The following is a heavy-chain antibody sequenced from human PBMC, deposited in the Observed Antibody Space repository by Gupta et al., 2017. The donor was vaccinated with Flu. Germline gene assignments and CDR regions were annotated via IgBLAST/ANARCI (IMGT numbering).Heavy chain of an antibody. CDR2: IIPILGIA. CDR3: AREFTATDYFDY. Sequence: QVQLVQSGAEVKKPGSSVKVSCKASGGTFSSYTISWVRQAPGQGLEWMGRIIPILGIANYAQKFQGRVTITADKSTSTAYMELSSLRSEDTAVYYCAREFTATDYFDYWGQGTLVTVSS. D-gene: IGHD5-18*01. J-gene: IGHJ4*02. V-gene: IGHV1-69*08. CDR1: GGTFSSYT.